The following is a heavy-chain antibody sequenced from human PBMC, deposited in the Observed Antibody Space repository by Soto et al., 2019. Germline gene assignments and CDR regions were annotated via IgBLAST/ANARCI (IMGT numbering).Heavy chain of an antibody. CDR1: GGSFSGYY. V-gene: IGHV4-34*01. CDR3: AIGDRKYYYDSSGYH. J-gene: IGHJ4*02. Sequence: SETLSLTCAVYGGSFSGYYWSWIRQPPGKGLEWIGEINHSGSTNYNPSLKSRVTISVDTSKNQFSLKLSSVTAADTAVYYCAIGDRKYYYDSSGYHWGQGTLVTVSS. CDR2: INHSGST. D-gene: IGHD3-22*01.